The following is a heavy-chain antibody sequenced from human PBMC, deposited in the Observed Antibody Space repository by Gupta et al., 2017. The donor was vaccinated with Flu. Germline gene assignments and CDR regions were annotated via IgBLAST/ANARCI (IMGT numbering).Heavy chain of an antibody. D-gene: IGHD1-26*01. Sequence: EVQLLESGGGLVQPGGSLRLSGPAFGFTFSSYAMSWVRQAPGKGLEWVSAISGSGGSTYYADSVKGRFTISRDNSKNTLYLQMNSLRAEDTAVYYCAKDQWELSPFDYWGQGTLVTVSS. V-gene: IGHV3-23*01. CDR3: AKDQWELSPFDY. CDR1: GFTFSSYA. J-gene: IGHJ4*02. CDR2: ISGSGGST.